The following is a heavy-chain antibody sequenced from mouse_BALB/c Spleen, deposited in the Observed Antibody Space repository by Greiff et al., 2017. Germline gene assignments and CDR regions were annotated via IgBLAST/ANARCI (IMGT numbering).Heavy chain of an antibody. Sequence: EVKVEESGGGLVKPGGSLKLSCAASGFTFSDYYMYWVRQTPEKRLEWVATISDGGSYTYYPDSVKGRFTISRDNAKNNLYLQMSSLKSEDTAMYYCARYDGDAMDYWGQGTSVTVSS. J-gene: IGHJ4*01. CDR3: ARYDGDAMDY. D-gene: IGHD2-3*01. CDR2: ISDGGSYT. CDR1: GFTFSDYY. V-gene: IGHV5-4*02.